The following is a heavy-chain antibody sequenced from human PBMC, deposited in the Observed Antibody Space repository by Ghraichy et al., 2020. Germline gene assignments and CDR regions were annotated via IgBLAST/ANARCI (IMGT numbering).Heavy chain of an antibody. V-gene: IGHV3-74*01. CDR3: AIQGYSFGYLYGMDV. Sequence: GGSLRLSCAASGFTFSNYWMHWVRQVPGKGLVWVSRINPDGSFTNYADFVKGRLSISRDNAKNTVYLQMNSLRAEDTAVYYCAIQGYSFGYLYGMDVWGPGTTVTVSS. J-gene: IGHJ6*02. CDR2: INPDGSFT. D-gene: IGHD6-25*01. CDR1: GFTFSNYW.